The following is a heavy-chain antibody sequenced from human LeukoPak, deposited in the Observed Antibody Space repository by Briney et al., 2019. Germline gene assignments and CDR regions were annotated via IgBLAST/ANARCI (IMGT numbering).Heavy chain of an antibody. V-gene: IGHV3-49*03. D-gene: IGHD3-22*01. CDR3: TRVGRSPDSSGYYLFDY. CDR2: IRSKAYGGTT. J-gene: IGHJ4*02. Sequence: GGSLRLSCTASGFTFGDYAMSWFRQAPGKGLEWVGFIRSKAYGGTTEYAASVKGRFTISRDDSKSIAYLQMNSLRTEDTAVYYCTRVGRSPDSSGYYLFDYSGQGTLVTVSS. CDR1: GFTFGDYA.